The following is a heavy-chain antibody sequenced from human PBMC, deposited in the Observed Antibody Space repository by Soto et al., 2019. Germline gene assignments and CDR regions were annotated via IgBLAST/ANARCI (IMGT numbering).Heavy chain of an antibody. V-gene: IGHV3-30-3*01. J-gene: IGHJ4*02. CDR3: ARECIAAAGSFDY. D-gene: IGHD6-13*01. CDR2: ISYDGSNK. Sequence: GGSLRLSCAASGFPFSSYAMHWVRQTPGKGLEWVAVISYDGSNKYYADSVKGRFTISRDNSKNTLYLQMNSLRAEDTAVYYCARECIAAAGSFDYWGQGTLVTVSS. CDR1: GFPFSSYA.